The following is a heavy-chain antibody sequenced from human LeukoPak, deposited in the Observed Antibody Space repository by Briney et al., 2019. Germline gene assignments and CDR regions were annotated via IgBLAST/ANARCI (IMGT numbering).Heavy chain of an antibody. J-gene: IGHJ4*02. V-gene: IGHV3-30*02. CDR2: IRYDGSNK. CDR3: AKDLSPIVVVPAASNY. CDR1: GFTFSSYG. D-gene: IGHD2-2*01. Sequence: PGGSLRLSCAASGFTFSSYGMHWVRQAPGKWLEWVAFIRYDGSNKYYADSVKGRFTISRDNSKDTLYLQMNSLRAEDTAVYYCAKDLSPIVVVPAASNYWGQGTLVTVSS.